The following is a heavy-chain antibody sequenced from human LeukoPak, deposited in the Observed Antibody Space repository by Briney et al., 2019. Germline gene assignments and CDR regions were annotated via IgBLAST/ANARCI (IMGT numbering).Heavy chain of an antibody. CDR1: GGSISSGGYY. D-gene: IGHD3-10*01. CDR2: IYYSGNT. Sequence: PSQTLSLTCTVSGGSISSGGYYWSWIRQPPGKGLEWIGYIYYSGNTNYNPSLRSRVTISVDTSKNQFSLKLSSVTAADTAVYYCARDRDYYGSGSSYFDYWGQGTLVTVSS. J-gene: IGHJ4*02. CDR3: ARDRDYYGSGSSYFDY. V-gene: IGHV4-61*08.